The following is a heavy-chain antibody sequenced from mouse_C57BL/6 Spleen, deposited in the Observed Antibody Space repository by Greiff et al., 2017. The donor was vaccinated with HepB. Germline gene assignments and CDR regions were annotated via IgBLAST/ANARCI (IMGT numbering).Heavy chain of an antibody. V-gene: IGHV3-6*01. Sequence: EVKLMESGPGLVKPSQSLSLTCSVTGYSITSGYYWNWIRQFPGNKLEWMGYISYDGSNNYNPSLKNRISITRDTSKNQFFLKLNSVTTEDTATYYCARDGSSYEGYFDVWGTGTTVTVSS. CDR3: ARDGSSYEGYFDV. J-gene: IGHJ1*03. CDR1: GYSITSGYY. CDR2: ISYDGSN. D-gene: IGHD1-1*01.